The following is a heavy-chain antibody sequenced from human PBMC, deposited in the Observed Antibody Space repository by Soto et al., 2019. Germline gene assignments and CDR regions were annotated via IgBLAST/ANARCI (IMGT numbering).Heavy chain of an antibody. J-gene: IGHJ4*02. CDR3: TSTSTLGSGSWP. CDR2: IKSRTDGGTT. CDR1: GFTFSNAW. D-gene: IGHD3-10*01. Sequence: VQLVESGGGLVKPGGSLRLSCAASGFTFSNAWMNWVRQAPGKGLEWVDRIKSRTDGGTTDYAAPVKGRFTFSRDDSQNTVYLQMNSLKTEDTAVYYCTSTSTLGSGSWPWGQGTLVTVSS. V-gene: IGHV3-15*07.